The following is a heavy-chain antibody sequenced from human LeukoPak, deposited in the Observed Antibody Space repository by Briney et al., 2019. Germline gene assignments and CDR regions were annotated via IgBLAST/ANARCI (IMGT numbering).Heavy chain of an antibody. V-gene: IGHV1-8*01. Sequence: ASVKVSCKASGYTFTSYDINWVRQATGQGLEWMGWMNPNSGNTGYAQKFQGRVTMTRDTSISTAYMELSRLKSDDTAVYYCARGPHSSSWYSWFDPWGQGTLVTVSS. CDR2: MNPNSGNT. CDR1: GYTFTSYD. CDR3: ARGPHSSSWYSWFDP. J-gene: IGHJ5*02. D-gene: IGHD6-13*01.